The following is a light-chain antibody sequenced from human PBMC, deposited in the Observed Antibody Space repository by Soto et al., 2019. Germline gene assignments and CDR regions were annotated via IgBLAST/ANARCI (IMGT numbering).Light chain of an antibody. CDR2: DAS. Sequence: DIQMTQSPSTLSASVGDRVTITCRASQSINRCLAWYQHQPGKAPRLLIYDASTLDTGVPSRFSGFGSGTEFTLSISSLQPDDVATYYCQQCLQFWTFGQGTKVDIK. V-gene: IGKV1-5*01. J-gene: IGKJ1*01. CDR1: QSINRC. CDR3: QQCLQFWT.